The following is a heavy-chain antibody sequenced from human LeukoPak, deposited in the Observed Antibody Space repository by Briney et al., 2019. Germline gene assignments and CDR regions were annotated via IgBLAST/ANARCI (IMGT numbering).Heavy chain of an antibody. CDR3: AKDGQSSSWCNLGGY. CDR2: ISGSGGST. CDR1: GFTFSSYA. Sequence: GGSLRLSCAASGFTFSSYAMSWVRQAPGKGLEWVSAISGSGGSTYYADSVKGRFTISRDNSKNTLYLQMNSLRAEDTAVYYCAKDGQSSSWCNLGGYWGQGTLVTVSS. D-gene: IGHD6-13*01. V-gene: IGHV3-23*01. J-gene: IGHJ4*02.